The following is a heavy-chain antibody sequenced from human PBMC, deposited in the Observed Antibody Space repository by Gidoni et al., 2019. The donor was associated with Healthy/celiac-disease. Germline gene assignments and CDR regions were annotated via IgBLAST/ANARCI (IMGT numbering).Heavy chain of an antibody. D-gene: IGHD1-26*01. J-gene: IGHJ5*02. Sequence: QVQLQESGPGLVKPSETLSPTCTVSGGSVSSASYSWSWIRQPPGKGLEWIGYIYYSGSTNYNPSLKSRVTISVDTSKNQFSLKLSSVTAADTAVYYCARDRVGATGRFDPWGQGTLVTVSS. CDR3: ARDRVGATGRFDP. CDR2: IYYSGST. V-gene: IGHV4-61*01. CDR1: GGSVSSASYS.